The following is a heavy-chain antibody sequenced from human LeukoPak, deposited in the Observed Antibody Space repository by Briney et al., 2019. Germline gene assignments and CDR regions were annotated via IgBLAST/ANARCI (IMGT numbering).Heavy chain of an antibody. D-gene: IGHD3-22*01. V-gene: IGHV4-34*01. CDR3: ARGGTLPDYYDSSGPPGGVDY. CDR2: INHSGST. Sequence: PSETLSLTCAVYGGSFSGYYWNWIRQPPGKGLEWIGEINHSGSTNYNPSLKSRVTISVDTSKNQFPLKLSSVTAADTAVYYCARGGTLPDYYDSSGPPGGVDYWGQGTLVTVSS. CDR1: GGSFSGYY. J-gene: IGHJ4*02.